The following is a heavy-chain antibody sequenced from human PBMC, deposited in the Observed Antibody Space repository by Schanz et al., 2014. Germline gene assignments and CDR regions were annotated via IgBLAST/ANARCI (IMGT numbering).Heavy chain of an antibody. J-gene: IGHJ6*02. Sequence: QVQLVQSGAEVKKPGASVKVSCKASGYTFTGHYMHWVRQAPGQGLEWMGRINPNSGGTNYAQKFQGGVTMPGDTSPSTAYMELRRLRSDDTAIYYCARDGHSSNWRSYFFYGLDVWGQGTTVTVSS. D-gene: IGHD6-13*01. V-gene: IGHV1-2*06. CDR1: GYTFTGHY. CDR2: INPNSGGT. CDR3: ARDGHSSNWRSYFFYGLDV.